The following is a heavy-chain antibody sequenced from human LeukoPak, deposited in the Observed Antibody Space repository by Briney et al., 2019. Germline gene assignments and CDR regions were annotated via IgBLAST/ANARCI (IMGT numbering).Heavy chain of an antibody. CDR1: GGSFSGYY. V-gene: IGHV4-34*01. CDR3: EVYYYDSSGYYFFDY. Sequence: SETLSLTCAVYGGSFSGYYWSWIRQPPGKGLEWIGEINHSGSTNYNPSLKSRVTISVDTSKNQFSLKLSSVTAADTAVYYCEVYYYDSSGYYFFDYWGQGTLVTVSS. CDR2: INHSGST. J-gene: IGHJ4*02. D-gene: IGHD3-22*01.